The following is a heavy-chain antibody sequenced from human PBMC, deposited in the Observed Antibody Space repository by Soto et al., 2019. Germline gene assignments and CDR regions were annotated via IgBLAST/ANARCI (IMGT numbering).Heavy chain of an antibody. CDR1: GFTVSANY. D-gene: IGHD3-22*01. Sequence: EVQLVESGGGLTQPGGSLRLSCAASGFTVSANYMVWVRQAPGKGLECVSLLYSSGTTYDADSVKGRFTISRDNSKNTLYLQMNSLRVDDTAVYYCARARSPTMIVVTDHWYFDLWGRGTLVTVSS. CDR3: ARARSPTMIVVTDHWYFDL. CDR2: LYSSGTT. J-gene: IGHJ2*01. V-gene: IGHV3-53*01.